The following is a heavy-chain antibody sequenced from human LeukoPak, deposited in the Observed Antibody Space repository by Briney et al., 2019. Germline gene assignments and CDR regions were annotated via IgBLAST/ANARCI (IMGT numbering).Heavy chain of an antibody. V-gene: IGHV4-61*02. Sequence: SETLSLTCTVSGGSISSGSYYWSWIRQPAGKGLEWIGRTYTSGSTNYNPSLKSRVTISVDTSRNQFSLKRRSVTAADTAVYYCARDTRRVVIHMGVWGKGTTVTVSS. D-gene: IGHD3-22*01. CDR2: TYTSGST. J-gene: IGHJ6*03. CDR1: GGSISSGSYY. CDR3: ARDTRRVVIHMGV.